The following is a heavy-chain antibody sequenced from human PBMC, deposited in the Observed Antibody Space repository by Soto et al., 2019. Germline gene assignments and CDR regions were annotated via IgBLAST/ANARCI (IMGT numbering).Heavy chain of an antibody. CDR2: ISSSGSTI. CDR1: GFTFSSYE. D-gene: IGHD5-18*01. J-gene: IGHJ4*02. V-gene: IGHV3-48*03. CDR3: ARELSVVDTAIVNDIAYDY. Sequence: PGGALRLSCAASGFTFSSYEMNWVRQAPGKGLEWVSYISSSGSTIYYADSVKGRFTISRDNAKNSLYLQMNSLRDEDTAVYYCARELSVVDTAIVNDIAYDYWGQGTLVTVSS.